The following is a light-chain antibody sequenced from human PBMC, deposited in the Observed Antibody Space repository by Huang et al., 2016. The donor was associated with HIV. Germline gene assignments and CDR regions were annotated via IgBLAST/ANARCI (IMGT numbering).Light chain of an antibody. CDR2: DAS. V-gene: IGKV1-33*01. Sequence: DIQMTQSPSSLSASVGDRVTITCQASKDISNHLNWYQQKPGKAPKLLIYDASNLETGVPSRFSGSGSGTDFTFTISSLQPEDIATYYCQQYDNLPYTFGQGTKLEIK. CDR3: QQYDNLPYT. CDR1: KDISNH. J-gene: IGKJ2*01.